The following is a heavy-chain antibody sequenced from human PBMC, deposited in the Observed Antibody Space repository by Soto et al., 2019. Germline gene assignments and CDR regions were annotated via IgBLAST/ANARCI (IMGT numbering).Heavy chain of an antibody. Sequence: SGTQPKTGSVSGGMNRYGGCNRGRIRQPPGKGLEWIGSIYYSGSTYYNPSLKSRVTISVDTSKNQFSLKLSSVTAADTAVYYCARQLGSYYYDSSGYYFDYCCQGILVTVSS. CDR3: ARQLGSYYYDSSGYYFDY. V-gene: IGHV4-39*01. CDR1: GGMNRYGGCN. D-gene: IGHD3-22*01. CDR2: IYYSGST. J-gene: IGHJ4*02.